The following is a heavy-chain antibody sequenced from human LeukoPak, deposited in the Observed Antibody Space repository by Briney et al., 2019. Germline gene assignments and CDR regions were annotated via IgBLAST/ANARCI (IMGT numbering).Heavy chain of an antibody. V-gene: IGHV3-23*01. D-gene: IGHD1-14*01. J-gene: IGHJ5*02. CDR2: ISGSGAST. Sequence: GGSLRLSCAASRFTFSSYAMSWVRQAPGKGLEWVSDISGSGASTYYADSVKGRFTISRDNSKNTLYLQMNSLRAEDTAVYYCAKKYNTGLDPWGQGTLVTVSS. CDR1: RFTFSSYA. CDR3: AKKYNTGLDP.